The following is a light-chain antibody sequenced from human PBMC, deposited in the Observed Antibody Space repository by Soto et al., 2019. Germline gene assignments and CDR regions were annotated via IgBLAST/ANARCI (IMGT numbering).Light chain of an antibody. J-gene: IGLJ1*01. CDR1: SSDVGGYNF. CDR3: SLYTSENTYV. V-gene: IGLV2-14*01. Sequence: QSVLTQPASVSGSPGQSITISCTGTSSDVGGYNFVSWYQQHPGRAPKLLIYEVSRRPSGVPDRFSGSKSGNTASLTISGLQAADEADYYCSLYTSENTYVFGTGTKV. CDR2: EVS.